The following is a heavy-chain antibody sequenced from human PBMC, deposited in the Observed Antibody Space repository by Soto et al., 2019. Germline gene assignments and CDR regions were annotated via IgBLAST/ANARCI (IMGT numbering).Heavy chain of an antibody. J-gene: IGHJ5*02. CDR2: MNPNSGNT. V-gene: IGHV1-8*01. D-gene: IGHD3-10*01. CDR3: ARDIALYYGSWFDP. CDR1: GYTFTSYD. Sequence: WASVKVSCKASGYTFTSYDINWVRQATGQGLEWMGWMNPNSGNTGYAQKFQGRVTMTRNTSISTAYMELSSLRSEDTAAYYCARDIALYYGSWFDPWGQGTLVTVSS.